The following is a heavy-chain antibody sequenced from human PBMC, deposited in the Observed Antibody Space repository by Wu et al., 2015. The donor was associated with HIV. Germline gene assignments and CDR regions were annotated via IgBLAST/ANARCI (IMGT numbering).Heavy chain of an antibody. J-gene: IGHJ4*02. CDR2: ISAYNGNT. Sequence: QVQLVQSGAEVKKPGASVKVSCKASGYTFTSYGISWVRQAPGQGLEWMGWISAYNGNTNYAQKLQGRVTMTTDTSTSTAYMELRSLRSDDTAVYYCARFYIDLQDIAVAGPTDYWGQGTLVTVSS. D-gene: IGHD6-19*01. CDR3: ARFYIDLQDIAVAGPTDY. CDR1: GYTFTSYG. V-gene: IGHV1-18*01.